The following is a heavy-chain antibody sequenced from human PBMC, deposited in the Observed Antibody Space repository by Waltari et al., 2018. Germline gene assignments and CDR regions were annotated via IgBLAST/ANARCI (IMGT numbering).Heavy chain of an antibody. D-gene: IGHD3-3*01. CDR3: AKDVAMGKSGFALDY. Sequence: DVEVVQSGGGLVRPGGSLSPPCSARGSDLRLNLMYWVRQVPGKVLVWVARINSDGSSRSYTDSVKGRFTISRDNSKNTVYLQMDALRVEDTAVYYCAKDVAMGKSGFALDYWGQGALVTVSS. CDR1: GSDLRLNL. J-gene: IGHJ4*02. CDR2: INSDGSSR. V-gene: IGHV3-74*01.